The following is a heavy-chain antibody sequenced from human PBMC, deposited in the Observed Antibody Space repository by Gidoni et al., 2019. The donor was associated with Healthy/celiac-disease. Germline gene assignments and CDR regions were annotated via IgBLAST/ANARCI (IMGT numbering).Heavy chain of an antibody. CDR1: GFTVSSNY. V-gene: IGHV3-53*04. CDR3: AREGPKYCGGDCSLF. D-gene: IGHD2-21*02. CDR2: IYSGGST. J-gene: IGHJ4*02. Sequence: EVQLVESGGGLVQPGGSLRLSCAASGFTVSSNYMSWVRQAPGKGLDWVSVIYSGGSTYYADSVKGRFTISRNNSKNTLYLQMNSLRAEDTAVYYCAREGPKYCGGDCSLFGGQGTLVTVSS.